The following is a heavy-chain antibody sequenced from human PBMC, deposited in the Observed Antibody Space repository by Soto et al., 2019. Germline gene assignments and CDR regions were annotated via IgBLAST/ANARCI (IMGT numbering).Heavy chain of an antibody. CDR1: GGSFSGYY. J-gene: IGHJ6*03. Sequence: SETLSLTCAVYGGSFSGYYWSWIRQPPGKGLEWIGEINHSGSTNYNPSLKSRVTISVDTSKNQFSLKLSSVTAADTAVYYCARDRVAGIAARSYYYYYMDVWGKGTTVTVSS. CDR3: ARDRVAGIAARSYYYYYMDV. CDR2: INHSGST. V-gene: IGHV4-34*01. D-gene: IGHD6-6*01.